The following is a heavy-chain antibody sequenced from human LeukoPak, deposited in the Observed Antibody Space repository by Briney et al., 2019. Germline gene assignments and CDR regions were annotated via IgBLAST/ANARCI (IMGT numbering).Heavy chain of an antibody. J-gene: IGHJ4*02. CDR1: GFSFSNYW. D-gene: IGHD5-24*01. CDR2: IKEDGSAR. V-gene: IGHV3-7*03. CDR3: ARDPRDDHNSLDY. Sequence: GGSLRLSCAASGFSFSNYWMSWVRQSPEKGLEWVANIKEDGSARYYVGSVKGRFTISRDNPKNSLYLQMGSLRADDTAMYYCARDPRDDHNSLDYWGQGTQVTVSS.